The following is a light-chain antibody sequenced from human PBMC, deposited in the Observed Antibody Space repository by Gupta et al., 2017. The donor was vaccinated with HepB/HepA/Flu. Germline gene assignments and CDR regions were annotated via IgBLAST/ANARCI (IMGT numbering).Light chain of an antibody. CDR1: QSLLHSNGYNY. Sequence: DIVMTQLLLSLPVTPGEPASISCRSSQSLLHSNGYNYLDWYLQKPGQSPQLLIYLGSNRASGVPDRFSGSGSGTDFTLKISRVEAEDVGVYYCMQALQTPLTFGGGTKVEIK. V-gene: IGKV2-28*01. CDR2: LGS. CDR3: MQALQTPLT. J-gene: IGKJ4*01.